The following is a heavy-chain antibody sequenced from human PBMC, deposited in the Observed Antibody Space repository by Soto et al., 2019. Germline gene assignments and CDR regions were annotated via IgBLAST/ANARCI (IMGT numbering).Heavy chain of an antibody. CDR3: VVSRGSWCFHY. CDR1: GYTFTTYD. J-gene: IGHJ4*02. Sequence: QVLLVQSGAEVKKPGASVQISCKASGYTFTTYDMHWVRQAPGQRLEWMGSINANNGNPKYSQRFQGRATFARDTSTTPRYMELSSLISEETAVYYCVVSRGSWCFHYWGQGTLVTVSS. V-gene: IGHV1-3*01. D-gene: IGHD6-25*01. CDR2: INANNGNP.